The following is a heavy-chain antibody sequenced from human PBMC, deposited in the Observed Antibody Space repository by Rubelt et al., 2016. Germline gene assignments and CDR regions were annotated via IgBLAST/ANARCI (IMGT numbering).Heavy chain of an antibody. V-gene: IGHV4-39*07. J-gene: IGHJ4*02. Sequence: LQLQESGPGLVKPSATLSLTCSVSGGSISSSSYYWGWIRQAPVKGLEWIGEITYRGSSNYNPSLQSRVTLSVDTSRSQFSLKRTSVNAADTAMYYCARFGAAAGTDYWGQGALVTVSS. CDR1: GGSISSSSYY. CDR3: ARFGAAAGTDY. D-gene: IGHD6-13*01. CDR2: ITYRGSS.